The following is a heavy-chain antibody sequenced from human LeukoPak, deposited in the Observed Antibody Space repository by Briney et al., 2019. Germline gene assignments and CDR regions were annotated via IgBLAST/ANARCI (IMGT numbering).Heavy chain of an antibody. J-gene: IGHJ4*02. Sequence: GGSLRLSCAASGFTFSCYSMNWVRQAPGKGLEWVSSISSSSSYIYYADSVKGRFTISRDNTKNSLYLQMYSLRAEDTAVYYCAREYSGSPSTDYWGQGTLVTVSS. D-gene: IGHD1-26*01. V-gene: IGHV3-21*01. CDR1: GFTFSCYS. CDR2: ISSSSSYI. CDR3: AREYSGSPSTDY.